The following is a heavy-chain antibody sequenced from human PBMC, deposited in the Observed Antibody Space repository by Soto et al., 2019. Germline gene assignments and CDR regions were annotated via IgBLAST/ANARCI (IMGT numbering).Heavy chain of an antibody. CDR2: IIPIFGTA. CDR1: GVTFSSYA. CDR3: ARDPRLRYFDWLSAQYGMDV. Sequence: SVKVSCKASGVTFSSYAISWVRQAPGQGLEWMGGIIPIFGTANYAQKFQGRVTITADKSTSTAYMELSSLRSEDTAVYYCARDPRLRYFDWLSAQYGMDVWGQGTTVTVS. D-gene: IGHD3-9*01. J-gene: IGHJ6*02. V-gene: IGHV1-69*06.